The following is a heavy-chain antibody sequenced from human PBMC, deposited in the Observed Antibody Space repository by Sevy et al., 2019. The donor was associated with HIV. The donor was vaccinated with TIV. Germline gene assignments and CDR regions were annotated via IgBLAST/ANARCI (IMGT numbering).Heavy chain of an antibody. CDR3: ASLPNNYYDSSGSSGDDAFDI. CDR2: IWNDRSNK. V-gene: IGHV3-33*01. CDR1: GFTFSSYG. Sequence: GGSLRLSCAASGFTFSSYGMHWVRQAPGKGLEWVAVIWNDRSNKHYADSVKGRFTISRDNSKNTLYLQMNSLRAEDTAVYYCASLPNNYYDSSGSSGDDAFDIXGQGTMVTVSS. D-gene: IGHD3-22*01. J-gene: IGHJ3*02.